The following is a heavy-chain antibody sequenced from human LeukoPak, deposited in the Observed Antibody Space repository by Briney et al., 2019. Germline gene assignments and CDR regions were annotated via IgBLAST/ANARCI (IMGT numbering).Heavy chain of an antibody. V-gene: IGHV4-39*01. CDR2: TYYSGSI. CDR1: GGSISSTSYH. J-gene: IGHJ4*02. D-gene: IGHD6-19*01. CDR3: ARQSSGIDY. Sequence: PSETLSLTCTVSGGSISSTSYHWGRIRQPPGKGLEWIGNTYYSGSIYYNPSLKSRVFISVDTSKNHFSLILSSVTAADTAVYYCARQSSGIDYWGQGTLVTVSS.